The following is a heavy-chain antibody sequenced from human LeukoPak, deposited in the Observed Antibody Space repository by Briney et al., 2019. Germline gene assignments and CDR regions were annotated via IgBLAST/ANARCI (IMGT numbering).Heavy chain of an antibody. Sequence: IRHDCSYQQYADSVKGRFTVSRDNSKDTVYLQMNSLRTEDTAVYYCAKNRDSSDYPRDFDYWGQGTLVTVSS. D-gene: IGHD6-19*01. CDR3: AKNRDSSDYPRDFDY. V-gene: IGHV3-30*02. CDR2: IRHDCSYQ. J-gene: IGHJ4*02.